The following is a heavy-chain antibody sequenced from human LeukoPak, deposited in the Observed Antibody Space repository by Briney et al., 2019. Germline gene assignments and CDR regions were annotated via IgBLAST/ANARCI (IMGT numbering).Heavy chain of an antibody. J-gene: IGHJ4*02. CDR3: ARVWGSGSYFLGRLDY. D-gene: IGHD3-10*01. V-gene: IGHV3-48*02. Sequence: GGSLRLSCAASGFTFRSYSMNWVRQAPGKGLEWISYISSSGDTIYYADSVKGRFTISRDNAKNSLYRQMNSLRDEDTALYYCARVWGSGSYFLGRLDYWGQGTLVTVSS. CDR1: GFTFRSYS. CDR2: ISSSGDTI.